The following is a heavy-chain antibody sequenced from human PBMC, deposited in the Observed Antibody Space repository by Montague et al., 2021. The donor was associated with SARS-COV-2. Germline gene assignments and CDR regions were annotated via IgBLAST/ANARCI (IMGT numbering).Heavy chain of an antibody. CDR2: IKPDESEK. V-gene: IGHV3-7*01. CDR3: AKNGGAHGLDV. D-gene: IGHD4-23*01. J-gene: IGHJ6*02. Sequence: SLRLSCAAPGFTFSNIWMSWVRQAPGKGLEWVANIKPDESEKNYVDSVKGRFSISRDNAKNSLYLQMDNLGAEDTAIYYCAKNGGAHGLDVWGQGTSVSVSS. CDR1: GFTFSNIW.